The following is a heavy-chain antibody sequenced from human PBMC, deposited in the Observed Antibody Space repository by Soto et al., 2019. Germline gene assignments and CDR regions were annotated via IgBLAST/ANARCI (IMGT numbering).Heavy chain of an antibody. CDR3: AREMTTRSMDV. Sequence: QVQLVQSGAEVKKPGASVKVSCKASGYTFTSYDINWVRQATGQGLEWMGWMNPNSGNTGYAQKFQGRVTMTRNTSISTAYRKLSSLRSADTAVYYGAREMTTRSMDVWGQGTTVSVSS. CDR2: MNPNSGNT. J-gene: IGHJ6*02. CDR1: GYTFTSYD. V-gene: IGHV1-8*01. D-gene: IGHD1-1*01.